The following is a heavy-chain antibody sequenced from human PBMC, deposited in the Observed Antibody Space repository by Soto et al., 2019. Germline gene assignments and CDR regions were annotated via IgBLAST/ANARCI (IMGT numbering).Heavy chain of an antibody. D-gene: IGHD2-15*01. V-gene: IGHV4-4*02. CDR1: SGSVSSNNW. CDR3: ATRCSGGGCQPY. J-gene: IGHJ4*02. CDR2: IYHSGST. Sequence: QVQLQESGPGLVEPSGTLSLTCAVSSGSVSSNNWWSWVRQPPGKGLEWIGEIYHSGSTNYNVSLKSRVTISADKPKNQFSLKLSSVTAADTAVYYCATRCSGGGCQPYWGQGTLVTVSS.